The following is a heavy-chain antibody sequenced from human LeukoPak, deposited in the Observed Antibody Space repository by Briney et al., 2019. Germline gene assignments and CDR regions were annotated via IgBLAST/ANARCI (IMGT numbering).Heavy chain of an antibody. CDR1: GFTFSTYA. Sequence: GGSLRLSCAASGFTFSTYAMSWVRQAPGKGLEWLGLIKSKTDGGTTDYAAPVKGRFTISRDDSKNTLYLQMNSLKTEDTAVYYCTTDFYDKGYFDYWGQGTLVTVSS. CDR3: TTDFYDKGYFDY. CDR2: IKSKTDGGTT. J-gene: IGHJ4*02. D-gene: IGHD3-3*01. V-gene: IGHV3-15*01.